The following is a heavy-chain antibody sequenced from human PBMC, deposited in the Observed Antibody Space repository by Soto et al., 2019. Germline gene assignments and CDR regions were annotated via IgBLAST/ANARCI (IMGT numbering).Heavy chain of an antibody. CDR1: GGSISSNY. Sequence: SATLSLTCTVSGGSISSNYWTWIRQPPGKGMEWIGYVYNSGSTNYNPSLKGRVTISEDTSKSQFSLKVNSMTAADTAVYYCARYRREAVAGYTLDNWGQGILVTVSS. CDR3: ARYRREAVAGYTLDN. J-gene: IGHJ4*02. D-gene: IGHD6-13*01. CDR2: VYNSGST. V-gene: IGHV4-59*01.